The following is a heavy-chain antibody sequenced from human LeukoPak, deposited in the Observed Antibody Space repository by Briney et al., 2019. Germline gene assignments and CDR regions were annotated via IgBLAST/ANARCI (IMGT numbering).Heavy chain of an antibody. J-gene: IGHJ4*02. Sequence: PSETLSLTRTVSGGSISSYYWSWIRQPPGKGLEWMGYIYYSGSTNYNPSLKSRVTISVDTSKNQFSLKLSSVTAADTAVYYCARGPPYCGGDCYYDYWGQGTLVTVSS. V-gene: IGHV4-59*01. D-gene: IGHD2-21*02. CDR2: IYYSGST. CDR1: GGSISSYY. CDR3: ARGPPYCGGDCYYDY.